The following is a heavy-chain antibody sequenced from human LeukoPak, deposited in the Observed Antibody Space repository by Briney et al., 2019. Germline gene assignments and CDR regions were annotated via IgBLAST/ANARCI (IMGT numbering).Heavy chain of an antibody. Sequence: SETLSLTCAVYGGSFSGYYWSWIRQPPGKGLEWTGEINHSGSTNYNPSLKSRVTISVDTSKNQFSLKLSSVTAADTAVYYCASPGVEMATIGRLYYFDYWGQGTLVTVSS. D-gene: IGHD5-12*01. CDR1: GGSFSGYY. V-gene: IGHV4-34*01. CDR2: INHSGST. J-gene: IGHJ4*02. CDR3: ASPGVEMATIGRLYYFDY.